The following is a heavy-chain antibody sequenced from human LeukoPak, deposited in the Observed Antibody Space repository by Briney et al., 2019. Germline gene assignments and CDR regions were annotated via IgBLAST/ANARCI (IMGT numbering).Heavy chain of an antibody. CDR2: ISSSSSTI. Sequence: GGSLRLSCAASGFTFSSYSMNWVRQAPGKGLEWVSYISSSSSTIYYADSVKGRFTISRDNAKNSLYLQMNSLRAEDTALYYCAKDRGSGSYYNAIFDYWGQGTLVTVSS. CDR1: GFTFSSYS. CDR3: AKDRGSGSYYNAIFDY. V-gene: IGHV3-48*04. D-gene: IGHD3-10*01. J-gene: IGHJ4*02.